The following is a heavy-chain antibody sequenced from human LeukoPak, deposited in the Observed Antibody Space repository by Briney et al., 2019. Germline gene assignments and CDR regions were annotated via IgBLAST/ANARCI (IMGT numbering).Heavy chain of an antibody. Sequence: GGSLRLSCAASGFTFSSYAMHWVRQAPGKGLEWVAVISYDGSNKYYADSVKGRFTISRDNSKNTLYLQMNSLRAEDTAVYYCARPVNRGRDGYNSAFDIWGQGTMVTVPS. CDR2: ISYDGSNK. J-gene: IGHJ3*02. CDR1: GFTFSSYA. V-gene: IGHV3-30*04. CDR3: ARPVNRGRDGYNSAFDI. D-gene: IGHD5-24*01.